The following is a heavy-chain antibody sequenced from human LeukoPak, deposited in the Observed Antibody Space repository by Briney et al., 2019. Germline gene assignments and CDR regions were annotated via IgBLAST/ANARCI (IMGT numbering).Heavy chain of an antibody. CDR2: FDPEDGET. D-gene: IGHD5-12*01. CDR1: GYTLTELS. J-gene: IGHJ4*02. V-gene: IGHV1-24*01. CDR3: ATLLISGYEEMFDY. Sequence: GASVKVSCKVSGYTLTELSMHWVRQAPGKGLEWMGGFDPEDGETIYAQKFQGRVTMTEDTSTDTVYMELSSLRSEDTAVYYCATLLISGYEEMFDYWGQGTLVTVSS.